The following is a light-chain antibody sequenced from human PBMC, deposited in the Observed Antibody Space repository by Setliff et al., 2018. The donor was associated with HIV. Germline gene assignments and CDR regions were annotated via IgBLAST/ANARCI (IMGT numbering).Light chain of an antibody. CDR1: NSNIGTYNL. J-gene: IGLJ2*01. CDR2: EDN. CDR3: CSYAGRNTFHMI. Sequence: QSALTQPAAVSGSPGQSITISCTGSNSNIGTYNLVSWCQQVPGRAPRLMIFEDNKRPSGVSDRFSGSKSGYTASLTISGLQPGDEADYYCCSYAGRNTFHMIFGGGTKVTVL. V-gene: IGLV2-23*02.